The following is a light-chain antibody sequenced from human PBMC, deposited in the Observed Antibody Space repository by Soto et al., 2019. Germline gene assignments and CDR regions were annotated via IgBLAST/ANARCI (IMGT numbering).Light chain of an antibody. CDR1: SSNIGAGFD. Sequence: QSVLTQPPSVSGAPGQRVAISCTGSSSNIGAGFDVHWYQQFPGTAPKLLIYDNNNRPSGVPDRFSGSKSGTSASLAITGLQAEDEADYYCQSSDSSLSAVVFGGGTKLTVL. V-gene: IGLV1-40*01. CDR2: DNN. J-gene: IGLJ2*01. CDR3: QSSDSSLSAVV.